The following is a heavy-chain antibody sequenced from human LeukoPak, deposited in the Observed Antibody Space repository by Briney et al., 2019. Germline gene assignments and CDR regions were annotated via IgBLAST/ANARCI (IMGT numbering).Heavy chain of an antibody. Sequence: SLRPSRTASGLTFSGYGMHSGRQAPGTRVESGAGISNDGNNKYSADTVNGRFTISSDNSKRTPYLPMNSLRALDTAGSYFAKGLPGAGERGYFDYCGQGTLVT. CDR1: GLTFSGYG. D-gene: IGHD3-10*01. J-gene: IGHJ4*02. V-gene: IGHV3-30*18. CDR3: AKGLPGAGERGYFDY. CDR2: ISNDGNNK.